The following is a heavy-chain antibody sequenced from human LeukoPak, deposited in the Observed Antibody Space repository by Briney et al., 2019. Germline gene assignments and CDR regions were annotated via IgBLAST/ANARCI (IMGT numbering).Heavy chain of an antibody. D-gene: IGHD6-19*01. Sequence: GGSLRLSCAASGFTFSSNEMNWVRQTPGKGLEWVSYISSSGSTIYYADSVKGRFTISRDNAKNSLYLQMNSLRAEDTAVYYCARGGSVAATNWFDPWGQGTLVTVSS. CDR3: ARGGSVAATNWFDP. J-gene: IGHJ5*02. CDR1: GFTFSSNE. CDR2: ISSSGSTI. V-gene: IGHV3-48*03.